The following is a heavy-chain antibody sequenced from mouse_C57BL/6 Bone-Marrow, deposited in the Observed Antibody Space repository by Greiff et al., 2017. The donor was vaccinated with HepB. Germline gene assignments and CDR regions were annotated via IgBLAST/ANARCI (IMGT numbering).Heavy chain of an antibody. D-gene: IGHD3-2*02. CDR1: GYAFSSSW. Sequence: VQLQQSGPELVKPGASVKISCKASGYAFSSSWMNWVKQRPGKGLEWIGRIYPGDGDTNYNGKFKGKATLTADKSSSTAYMQLSRLTSEDSAVYFCASLDSSGYPWFAYWGQGTLVTVSA. CDR3: ASLDSSGYPWFAY. J-gene: IGHJ3*01. V-gene: IGHV1-82*01. CDR2: IYPGDGDT.